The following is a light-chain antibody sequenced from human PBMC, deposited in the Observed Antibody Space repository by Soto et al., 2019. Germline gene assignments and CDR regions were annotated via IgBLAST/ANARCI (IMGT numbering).Light chain of an antibody. V-gene: IGLV4-69*01. CDR3: QTWGTGLWV. CDR1: SGHSNYA. CDR2: LNSDGSH. J-gene: IGLJ3*02. Sequence: QPVLTQSPSASASLGASVKLTCTLSSGHSNYAIAWHQQQPEKGPRYLMKLNSDGSHSKGDGIPDRFSGPSSGAERYLTISSLQSEDEADYYCQTWGTGLWVFGGGTKVTVL.